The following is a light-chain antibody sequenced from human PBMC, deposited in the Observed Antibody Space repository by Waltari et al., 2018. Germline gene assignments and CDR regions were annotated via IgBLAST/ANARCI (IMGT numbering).Light chain of an antibody. CDR1: TTDGSAYNF. J-gene: IGLJ3*02. Sequence: QSALTQPASGSWSPGQSITLSCPGTTTDGSAYNFVSWYQQPPGEVPKLLIYEFHKRPSGVSDRFSGSRSGNTASLTISGLLAEDDADYYCCSHSSSSTLVLFGGGTKVTVL. CDR3: CSHSSSSTLVL. V-gene: IGLV2-14*01. CDR2: EFH.